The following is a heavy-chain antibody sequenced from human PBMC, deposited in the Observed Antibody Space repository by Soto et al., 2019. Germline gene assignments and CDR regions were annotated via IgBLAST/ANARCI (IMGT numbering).Heavy chain of an antibody. Sequence: QVQLVESGGGVVQPGRSLRLSCAASGFTFSSYGMHWVRQAPGKGLEWAAVISYDGSNKYYADSVKGRFTISRDNSKNTLYLQMNSLRAEDTAVYYCAKGGYDFWSGYLDYWGQGTLVTVSS. CDR2: ISYDGSNK. CDR3: AKGGYDFWSGYLDY. V-gene: IGHV3-30*18. CDR1: GFTFSSYG. D-gene: IGHD3-3*01. J-gene: IGHJ4*02.